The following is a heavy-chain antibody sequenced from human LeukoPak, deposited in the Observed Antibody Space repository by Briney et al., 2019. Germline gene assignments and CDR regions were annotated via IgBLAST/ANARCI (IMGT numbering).Heavy chain of an antibody. J-gene: IGHJ5*02. V-gene: IGHV1-69*05. CDR3: ARDRCSSTSCYRGDNWFDP. CDR1: GGTFSSYA. D-gene: IGHD2-2*01. CDR2: IIPIFGTA. Sequence: ASVTVSCKASGGTFSSYAISWVRQAPGQGLEWMGGIIPIFGTANYAQKFQGRVTITTDESTSTAYMELSSLRSEDTAVYYCARDRCSSTSCYRGDNWFDPWGQGTLVTVSS.